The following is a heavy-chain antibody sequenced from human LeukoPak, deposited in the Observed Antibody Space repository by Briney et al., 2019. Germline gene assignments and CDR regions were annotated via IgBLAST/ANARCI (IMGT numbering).Heavy chain of an antibody. D-gene: IGHD2-2*02. Sequence: ASVKVSCKASGYTFTSYDINWVRQATGQGLEWMGWMNPNSGNTGYAQKFQGRVTMTRNTSISTAYMELSSLRSEDTAVYYCARGRRRVVPAAIRRGGYYWFDPWGQGTLVTVSS. CDR1: GYTFTSYD. CDR3: ARGRRRVVPAAIRRGGYYWFDP. J-gene: IGHJ5*02. CDR2: MNPNSGNT. V-gene: IGHV1-8*01.